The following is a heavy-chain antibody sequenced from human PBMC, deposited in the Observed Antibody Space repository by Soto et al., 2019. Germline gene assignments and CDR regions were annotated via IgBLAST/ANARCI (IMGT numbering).Heavy chain of an antibody. CDR3: ARGARFLEWLSHRGWFDP. CDR2: INHSGST. Sequence: QVQLQQWGAGLLKPSETLSLTCAVYGGSFSGYYWSWIRQPPGKGLEWIGEINHSGSTNYNPSLKSRVTISVDTSKNQFSLKLSSVTAADTAVYYCARGARFLEWLSHRGWFDPWGQGTLVTVSS. V-gene: IGHV4-34*01. CDR1: GGSFSGYY. J-gene: IGHJ5*02. D-gene: IGHD3-3*01.